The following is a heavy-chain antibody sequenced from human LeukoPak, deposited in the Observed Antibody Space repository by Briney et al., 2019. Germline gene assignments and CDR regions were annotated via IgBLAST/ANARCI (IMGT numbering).Heavy chain of an antibody. V-gene: IGHV4-39*01. J-gene: IGHJ5*02. CDR2: VYYSGST. CDR3: ARHRDYSGYDYESWFDP. CDR1: GGSISSSSYS. Sequence: SETLSLTCSVAGGSISSSSYSWGWIRQPPGKGLEWIGSVYYSGSTYYNPSLKSRVTISVDTSKNQFSLKLSSVTAADTAVYYCARHRDYSGYDYESWFDPWGQGTLVTVSS. D-gene: IGHD5-12*01.